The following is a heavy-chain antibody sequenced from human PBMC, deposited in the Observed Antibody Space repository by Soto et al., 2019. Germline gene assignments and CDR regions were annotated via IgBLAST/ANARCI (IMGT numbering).Heavy chain of an antibody. J-gene: IGHJ6*03. Sequence: EVQLVESGGGLVQPGGSLRLSCAASGFTFSTYWMSWVRQAPGKGLEWVATIKQDGSDKYYVDSVRGRFTISRDNAESSLYLQMISLRAEDTAVYYCVRGVSRSSGRYDLDVWGKATTAIVSS. V-gene: IGHV3-7*01. D-gene: IGHD6-25*01. CDR1: GFTFSTYW. CDR2: IKQDGSDK. CDR3: VRGVSRSSGRYDLDV.